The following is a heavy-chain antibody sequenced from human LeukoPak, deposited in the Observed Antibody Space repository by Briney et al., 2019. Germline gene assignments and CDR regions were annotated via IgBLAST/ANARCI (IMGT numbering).Heavy chain of an antibody. V-gene: IGHV1-69*06. J-gene: IGHJ1*01. CDR3: AQDRPFLTGLDS. CDR2: IVPKFGTT. Sequence: ASVKVSCKASGYTFTSYDINWVRQAPGQGLEWMGVIVPKFGTTTYKQRFQGRVTVTADKSTTTVFLDLTTLTSEDTAVYYCAQDRPFLTGLDSWGQGTLVTVSS. D-gene: IGHD2-8*02. CDR1: GYTFTSYD.